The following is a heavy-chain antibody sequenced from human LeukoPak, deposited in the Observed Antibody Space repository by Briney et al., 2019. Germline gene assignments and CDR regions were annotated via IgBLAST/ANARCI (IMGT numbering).Heavy chain of an antibody. CDR2: ISSSGNTI. Sequence: GGSLRLSCAASGFTFSSYEMNWVRQAPGKGLEWVSYISSSGNTIYYADSVKGRFTISRDNAKNSLYLQMNSLRAEDTAVYYCAGDRSGAVIPFDYWGQGTLVTVSS. V-gene: IGHV3-48*03. CDR1: GFTFSSYE. CDR3: AGDRSGAVIPFDY. D-gene: IGHD6-19*01. J-gene: IGHJ4*02.